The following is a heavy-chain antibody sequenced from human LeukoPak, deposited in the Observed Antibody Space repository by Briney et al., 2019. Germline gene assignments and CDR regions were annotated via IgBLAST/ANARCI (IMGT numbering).Heavy chain of an antibody. CDR3: ATYWRHFDWLLSDI. CDR1: GFTFGDYW. Sequence: TGGSLRLSCEASGFTFGDYWMTWVRQAPGKGLEGVANIKQDGSENHYVDSVKGRFTISRDNAKNSLCLQMNSLRAEDTAVYYCATYWRHFDWLLSDIWGLGTMVTVSS. V-gene: IGHV3-7*05. J-gene: IGHJ3*02. D-gene: IGHD3-9*01. CDR2: IKQDGSEN.